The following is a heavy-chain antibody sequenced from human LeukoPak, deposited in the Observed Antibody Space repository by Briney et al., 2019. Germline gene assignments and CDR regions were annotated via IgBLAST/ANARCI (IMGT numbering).Heavy chain of an antibody. CDR1: GGSISSSSYY. D-gene: IGHD2-15*01. CDR3: ASGGFDI. V-gene: IGHV4-39*01. CDR2: IHYSGGT. J-gene: IGHJ3*02. Sequence: SETLSLTCTVSGGSISSSSYYWGWIRQPPGKGLEWIGSIHYSGGTYDNPSLKSRVTISVDTSKNQFSLKLSSVTAADTAVYYCASGGFDIWGQGTMVTVSS.